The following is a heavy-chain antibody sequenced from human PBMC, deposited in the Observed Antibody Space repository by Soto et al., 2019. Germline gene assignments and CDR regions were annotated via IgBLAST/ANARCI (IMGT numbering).Heavy chain of an antibody. Sequence: PSETLSLTCTVSGGSISSSSYYWGWIRQPPGKGLEWIGSIYYSGSTYHNPSLKSRVTISVDTSKNQFSLKLSSVTAADTAVYYCAREGSIVVVPAAMGFDYWGQGTLVTVSS. CDR2: IYYSGST. CDR1: GGSISSSSYY. CDR3: AREGSIVVVPAAMGFDY. V-gene: IGHV4-39*02. D-gene: IGHD2-2*01. J-gene: IGHJ4*02.